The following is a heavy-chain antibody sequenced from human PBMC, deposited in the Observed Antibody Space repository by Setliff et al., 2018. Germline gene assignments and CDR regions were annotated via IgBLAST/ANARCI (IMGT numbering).Heavy chain of an antibody. CDR1: GGTFSNYA. V-gene: IGHV1-69*13. J-gene: IGHJ3*02. CDR2: IIPMFRSG. D-gene: IGHD3-10*01. Sequence: SVKVSCKASGGTFSNYAISWVRQAPGQGLEWMGGIIPMFRSGNYAQRFQGRVTITADESTSTVYMELTSLRAEDTAVYYCARDLNRWFGEFAFDIWGQGTMVTVSS. CDR3: ARDLNRWFGEFAFDI.